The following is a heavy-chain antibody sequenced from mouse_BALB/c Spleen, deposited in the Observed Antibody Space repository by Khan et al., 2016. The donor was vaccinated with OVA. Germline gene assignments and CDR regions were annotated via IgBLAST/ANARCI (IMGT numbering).Heavy chain of an antibody. V-gene: IGHV9-3-1*01. J-gene: IGHJ3*01. D-gene: IGHD1-2*01. CDR2: INTYTGEP. Sequence: QLVQSGPELKKPGETVKISCKASGYTFTNYGMNWVKQAPGKGLKWMGWINTYTGEPTYADDFKGRFAFSLETSASTAYLQINNLKNEDTATYFCARDYGYAYWGQGTLVTVSA. CDR3: ARDYGYAY. CDR1: GYTFTNYG.